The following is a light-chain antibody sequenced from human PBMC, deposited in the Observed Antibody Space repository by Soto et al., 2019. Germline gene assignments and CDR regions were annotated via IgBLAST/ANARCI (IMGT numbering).Light chain of an antibody. V-gene: IGKV1-9*01. Sequence: DIQLTQSPSFLSASVGDRVTITCRASQDISSYLAWYQQRPGKVPRFLTHSASTLQSGVPSRFSATGSGTTFTLTISSVQHEDIATYYCQQLNRFPPKFGKGTKLEV. CDR3: QQLNRFPPK. CDR2: SAS. CDR1: QDISSY. J-gene: IGKJ1*01.